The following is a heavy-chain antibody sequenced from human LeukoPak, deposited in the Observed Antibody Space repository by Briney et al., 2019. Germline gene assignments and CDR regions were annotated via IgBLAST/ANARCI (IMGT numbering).Heavy chain of an antibody. J-gene: IGHJ4*02. CDR2: IYYSGST. CDR1: GGSVSSGSYY. D-gene: IGHD2-21*02. CDR3: ARRRSGDYYLDY. V-gene: IGHV4-39*01. Sequence: SETLSLTCNVSGGSVSSGSYYWGWIRQPPGKGLEWIGSIYYSGSTYYNPSLKSRVTISVDTSENQLSLKLRSVTAADSAVYYCARRRSGDYYLDYWGQGTLVTVSS.